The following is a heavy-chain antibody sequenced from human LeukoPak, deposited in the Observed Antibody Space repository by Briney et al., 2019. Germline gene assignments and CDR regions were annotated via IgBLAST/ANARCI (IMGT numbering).Heavy chain of an antibody. D-gene: IGHD2-15*01. CDR2: LYSGGST. V-gene: IGHV3-53*01. Sequence: PGGSLRLSCAASGFTVSSNYMSWVRQAPGKGLEWVSVLYSGGSTYYADSVKGRFTISRDNSKNTLYLQMNSLRAEDTAVYYCARDCSGGSCYGLDYWGQGTLVTVSS. CDR1: GFTVSSNY. CDR3: ARDCSGGSCYGLDY. J-gene: IGHJ4*02.